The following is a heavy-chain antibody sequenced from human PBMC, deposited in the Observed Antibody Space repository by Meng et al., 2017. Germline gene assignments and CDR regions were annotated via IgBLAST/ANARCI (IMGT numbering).Heavy chain of an antibody. CDR2: INSDGSST. D-gene: IGHD3-16*01. J-gene: IGHJ4*02. CDR3: ARDLGY. CDR1: GSTYSSYG. V-gene: IGHV3-74*01. Sequence: VQHVRSVGDVFPPRGSLRLSCQAAGSTYSSYGMHLVRQAPVKVMVWVSRINSDGSSTSYADSVKGRFTISRDNAKNTLYLQMNSLRAEDTAVYYCARDLGYWGQGTLVTVSS.